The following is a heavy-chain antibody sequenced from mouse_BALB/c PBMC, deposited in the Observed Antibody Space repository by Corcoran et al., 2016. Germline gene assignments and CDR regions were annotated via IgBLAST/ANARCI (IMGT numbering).Heavy chain of an antibody. J-gene: IGHJ2*01. CDR1: GYAFTSYW. Sequence: QVQLQQSGAELVRPGTSVKISCKASGYAFTSYWLGWVKQRPGHGLEWIGDIYPGSGNTYYNEKFKGKATLTADKSSSTAYMQLSSLTSEDSAVYFCARFFGSSYDWGQGTTLTVSS. V-gene: IGHV1-63*01. D-gene: IGHD1-1*01. CDR3: ARFFGSSYD. CDR2: IYPGSGNT.